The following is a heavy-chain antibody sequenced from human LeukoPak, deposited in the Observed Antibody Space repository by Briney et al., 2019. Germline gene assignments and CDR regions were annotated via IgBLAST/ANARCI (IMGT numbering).Heavy chain of an antibody. Sequence: GGSLRLSCAVSGFTFSNYGVNWVRQAPGKGLEWVSTISASGGSAYYADSVRGRFTVSRDNSKNTLYLQMNRLRAEDTAVYFCARSVLLWEPFDYWGQGTLVTVSS. V-gene: IGHV3-23*01. CDR2: ISASGGSA. CDR1: GFTFSNYG. J-gene: IGHJ4*02. D-gene: IGHD2-2*01. CDR3: ARSVLLWEPFDY.